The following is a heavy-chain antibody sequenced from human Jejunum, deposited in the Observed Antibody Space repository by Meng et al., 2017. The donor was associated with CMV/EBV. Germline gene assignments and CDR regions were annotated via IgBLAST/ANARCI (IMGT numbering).Heavy chain of an antibody. CDR3: SRGPYYYESSGYYGGQSNWFDP. D-gene: IGHD3-22*01. J-gene: IGHJ5*02. Sequence: MHWGRQAPGQGLEWMGIINPSSGSTTYARKLQGRVTMTRDPSTSTFYMELSSLTSEDTAVYFCSRGPYYYESSGYYGGQSNWFDPWGQGTQVTVSS. V-gene: IGHV1-46*04. CDR2: INPSSGST.